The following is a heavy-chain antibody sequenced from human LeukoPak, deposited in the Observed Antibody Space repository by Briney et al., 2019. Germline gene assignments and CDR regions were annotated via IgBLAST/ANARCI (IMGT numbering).Heavy chain of an antibody. CDR3: TTGTWIQLWLADY. Sequence: PGGPLRLSCAASGFTFSNACMSWVRQAPGKGLEWVGHIKGKTDGGTTDYAAPVQGRFTISRDDSKNTLFLQMNSLKTEDTAVYYCTTGTWIQLWLADYWGQGTLVTVSS. V-gene: IGHV3-15*01. CDR2: IKGKTDGGTT. CDR1: GFTFSNAC. J-gene: IGHJ4*02. D-gene: IGHD5-18*01.